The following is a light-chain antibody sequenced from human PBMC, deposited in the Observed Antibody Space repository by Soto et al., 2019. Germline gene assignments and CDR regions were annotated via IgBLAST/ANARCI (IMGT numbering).Light chain of an antibody. CDR3: KQGTHWPQT. J-gene: IGKJ1*01. Sequence: DVVMPQSPLSLPVTLGQPASIYCRSSQSLVYSDVNTYLNWFQQRPGQSPRGLIYKVSNRDSGVPDRFSGSVSRSAFTLKISRAEAEDVGVYYCKQGTHWPQTFGQGTKVESK. CDR2: KVS. V-gene: IGKV2-30*01. CDR1: QSLVYSDVNTY.